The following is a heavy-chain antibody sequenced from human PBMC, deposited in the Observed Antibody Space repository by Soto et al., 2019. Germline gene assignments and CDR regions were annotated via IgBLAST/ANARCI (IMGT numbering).Heavy chain of an antibody. CDR1: GFTFSSYA. D-gene: IGHD2-8*01. CDR2: ISYDGSNK. V-gene: IGHV3-30-3*01. J-gene: IGHJ6*02. Sequence: GGSLRLSCAASGFTFSSYAMHWVRQAPGKGLEWVAVISYDGSNKYYADSVKGRFTISRDNSKNTLYLQMNSLRAEDTAVYYCARDLPLIVLMVYAIGGMDVWGQGTTVTVSS. CDR3: ARDLPLIVLMVYAIGGMDV.